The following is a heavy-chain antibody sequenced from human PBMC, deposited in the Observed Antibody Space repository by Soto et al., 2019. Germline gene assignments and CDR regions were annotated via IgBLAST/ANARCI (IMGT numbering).Heavy chain of an antibody. Sequence: QVQLQQWGAGLLKPSETLSLTCAVYGGSFSGYYWSWIRQPPGKGLEWIGEINHSGSTNYNPSLKSRVTISEDTSKTQFSLKLSSVTAADTAVYYCARDYYDSSGRPTIDYWGQGTLVTVSS. CDR3: ARDYYDSSGRPTIDY. V-gene: IGHV4-34*01. J-gene: IGHJ4*02. CDR2: INHSGST. D-gene: IGHD3-22*01. CDR1: GGSFSGYY.